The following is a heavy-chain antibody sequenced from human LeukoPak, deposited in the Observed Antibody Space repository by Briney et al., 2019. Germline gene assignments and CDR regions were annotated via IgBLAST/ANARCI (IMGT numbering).Heavy chain of an antibody. J-gene: IGHJ5*02. CDR2: ISYDGSNK. CDR3: AKDQDHGLNWFDP. CDR1: GFTFSSYA. V-gene: IGHV3-30*04. Sequence: PGRSLRLSCAASGFTFSSYAMHWVRQAPGKGLEWVAVISYDGSNKYYADSVKGRFTISRDNSKNTLYLQMNSLRAEDTAVYYCAKDQDHGLNWFDPWGQGTLVTVSS. D-gene: IGHD2-15*01.